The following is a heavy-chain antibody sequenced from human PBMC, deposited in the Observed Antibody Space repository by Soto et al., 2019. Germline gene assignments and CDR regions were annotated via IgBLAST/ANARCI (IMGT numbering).Heavy chain of an antibody. J-gene: IGHJ5*02. CDR3: AKEIQVVTPWGWFDP. Sequence: EVQLVESGGGLVKPGGSLRLSCAASGFTFSNAWMSWVRQAPGKGLEWVGRIKSKTDGGTTDYAAPVKGRFTISRDNSKNTLCLQMNSLRAEDTAIYYCAKEIQVVTPWGWFDPWGQGTLVTVSS. D-gene: IGHD2-21*02. CDR1: GFTFSNAW. V-gene: IGHV3-15*01. CDR2: IKSKTDGGTT.